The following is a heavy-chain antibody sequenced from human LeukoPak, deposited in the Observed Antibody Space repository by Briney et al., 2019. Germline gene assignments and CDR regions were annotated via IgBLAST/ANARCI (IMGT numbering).Heavy chain of an antibody. CDR2: ISYDGNKK. CDR3: ARGAITIFGVVYYYGLDV. V-gene: IGHV3-30*04. D-gene: IGHD3-3*01. Sequence: GGSLRLSCAASEFTFSSYTIHWVRQAPGKGLEWVAVISYDGNKKYYADSVKGRFTISRDNSKNTPYLQMNSLRAEDTAVYYCARGAITIFGVVYYYGLDVWGQGTTVTVSS. J-gene: IGHJ6*02. CDR1: EFTFSSYT.